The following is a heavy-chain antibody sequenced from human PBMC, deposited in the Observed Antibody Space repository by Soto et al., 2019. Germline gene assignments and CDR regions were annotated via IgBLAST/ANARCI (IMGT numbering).Heavy chain of an antibody. J-gene: IGHJ3*02. CDR3: ARSADTYYDKTVGCFDI. CDR1: GFTFDDYE. D-gene: IGHD3-22*01. V-gene: IGHV3-48*03. CDR2: ISSSGSTI. Sequence: PGGSLRLSCAASGFTFDDYEMNWVRQAPGKGLEWVSYISSSGSTIYYADSVKGRFTISRDNAKNSLYLQMNSLRAEDTAVYYCARSADTYYDKTVGCFDIWGQGTMVTVSS.